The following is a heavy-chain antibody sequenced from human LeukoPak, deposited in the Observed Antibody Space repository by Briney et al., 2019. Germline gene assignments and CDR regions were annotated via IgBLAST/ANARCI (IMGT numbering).Heavy chain of an antibody. D-gene: IGHD3-10*01. CDR2: FDPEDGEA. CDR1: GYTFTKLP. CDR3: ATSNYFGSGSVYYFEY. V-gene: IGHV1-24*01. Sequence: ASVKVSCKVSGYTFTKLPIHWMRQAPGKGLEWMGAFDPEDGEAIYARRVRGRVTMTEDTSTDTDYMELSSLKSVDTAVSYCATSNYFGSGSVYYFEYWGQGTLVTVSS. J-gene: IGHJ4*02.